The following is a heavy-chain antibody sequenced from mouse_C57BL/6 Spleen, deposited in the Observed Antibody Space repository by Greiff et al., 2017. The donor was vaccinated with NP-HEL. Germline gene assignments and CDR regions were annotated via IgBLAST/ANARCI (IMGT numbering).Heavy chain of an antibody. D-gene: IGHD4-1*01. V-gene: IGHV1-50*01. CDR1: GYTFTSYW. CDR2: IDPSDSYT. Sequence: QVQLQQPGAELVKPGASVKLSCKASGYTFTSYWMQWVKQRPGQGLEWIGEIDPSDSYTNYNQKFKGKATLTVDTSSSTAYMQLSRLTSEDAAVYYCAGGAGTFDYWGQGTTLTVSS. J-gene: IGHJ2*01. CDR3: AGGAGTFDY.